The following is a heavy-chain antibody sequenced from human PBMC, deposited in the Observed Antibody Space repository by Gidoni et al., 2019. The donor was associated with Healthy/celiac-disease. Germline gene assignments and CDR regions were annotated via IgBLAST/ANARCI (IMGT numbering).Heavy chain of an antibody. CDR3: ARVDGYNSVFDD. Sequence: EVQLVESGGGLVQPGGSLSLSCAASGFPFRSYWMSWVRQAPGKGLEWVANIKQDGSEKYYVDSVKGRFTISRDNAKNSLYLQMNSLRAEDTAVYYCARVDGYNSVFDDWGQGTLVTVSS. CDR1: GFPFRSYW. J-gene: IGHJ4*02. D-gene: IGHD1-1*01. V-gene: IGHV3-7*01. CDR2: IKQDGSEK.